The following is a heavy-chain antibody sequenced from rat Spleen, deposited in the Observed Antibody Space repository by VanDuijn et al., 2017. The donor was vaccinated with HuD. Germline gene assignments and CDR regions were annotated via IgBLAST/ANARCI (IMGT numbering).Heavy chain of an antibody. J-gene: IGHJ2*01. D-gene: IGHD1-8*01. CDR1: GFTFNDYW. CDR3: ARARGQLQYFDY. V-gene: IGHV4-2*01. Sequence: EVKLVESGGGLVQTGRALRLSCAASGFTFNDYWMGWVRQAPGKGLEWMGQINQDSSTINYTPSLKDKFTISRDNAQNTLYMQKSKVGSEDTSIYYCARARGQLQYFDYWGQGVLVTVSS. CDR2: INQDSSTI.